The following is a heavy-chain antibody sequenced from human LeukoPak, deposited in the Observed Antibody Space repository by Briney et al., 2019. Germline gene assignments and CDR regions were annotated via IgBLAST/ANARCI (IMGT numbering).Heavy chain of an antibody. J-gene: IGHJ3*02. CDR1: GGSISSGDYY. D-gene: IGHD2-15*01. CDR2: IYYSGST. V-gene: IGHV4-30-4*01. Sequence: PSETLSLTCTVSGGSISSGDYYWSWIRQPPGKGLEWIGYIYYSGSTYYNPSLKSRVTISVDTSKNQFSLKLSSVTAADTAVYYCARGPRQFDIVVVVAATPAQSTFDIWGQGTMVTVSS. CDR3: ARGPRQFDIVVVVAATPAQSTFDI.